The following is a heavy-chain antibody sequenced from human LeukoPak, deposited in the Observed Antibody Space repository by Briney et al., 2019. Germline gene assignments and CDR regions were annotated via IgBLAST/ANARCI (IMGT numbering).Heavy chain of an antibody. J-gene: IGHJ5*02. V-gene: IGHV1-8*01. CDR2: MNPSSGNT. CDR1: GYNFTSYD. Sequence: ASVKVSSKTSGYNFTSYDINWVRQATGQGPEWMGWMNPSSGNTGYAQNFQGRLDLTRNIALTTAYMELSSLTSEDTATYYCVRAAQEGRDSLTGVQTGNWFDPWGQGTLVTVSS. D-gene: IGHD3-9*01. CDR3: VRAAQEGRDSLTGVQTGNWFDP.